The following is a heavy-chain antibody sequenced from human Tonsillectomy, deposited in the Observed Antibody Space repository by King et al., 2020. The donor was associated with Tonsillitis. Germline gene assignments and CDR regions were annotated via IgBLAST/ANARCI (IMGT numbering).Heavy chain of an antibody. Sequence: VQLVESGAEVKKPGASVKVSCKASGYTFTSYGISWVRQAPGQGLEWMGWISAYNGNTNYAQKLQGRVTMTTDTSTSTAYMELRSLRSDDTAVYYCARESGYYGSGSYYMGTYYYYGMDVWGQGTTVTVSS. CDR3: ARESGYYGSGSYYMGTYYYYGMDV. CDR1: GYTFTSYG. D-gene: IGHD3-10*01. CDR2: ISAYNGNT. V-gene: IGHV1-18*04. J-gene: IGHJ6*02.